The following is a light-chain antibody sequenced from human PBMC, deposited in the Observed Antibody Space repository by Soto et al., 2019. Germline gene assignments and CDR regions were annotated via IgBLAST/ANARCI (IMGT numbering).Light chain of an antibody. CDR1: QGIRND. J-gene: IGKJ4*01. CDR2: AAS. V-gene: IGKV1-6*01. CDR3: QQVNSYPLT. Sequence: AIQMTQSPSSLSASVGDRVTITCRASQGIRNDLAWYQQNPGRAPKLLIYAASTLYTGVPSRFSGSGYGTEFTLTISSLQPEDFATYYCQQVNSYPLTFGGGTKVDIK.